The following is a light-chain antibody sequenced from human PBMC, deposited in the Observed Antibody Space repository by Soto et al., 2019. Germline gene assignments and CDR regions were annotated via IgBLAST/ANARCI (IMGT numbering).Light chain of an antibody. CDR2: LYSDGSH. J-gene: IGLJ2*01. Sequence: QSALTQSPSASASLGASVKLTCTLSSGHSRFAIAWHQQQPEKGPRYLMKLYSDGSHTKGDGIPDRFSGSSSGAERYLTISSLRSEDEADYYCQTWGTDIHVVFGGGTKLTVL. V-gene: IGLV4-69*01. CDR3: QTWGTDIHVV. CDR1: SGHSRFA.